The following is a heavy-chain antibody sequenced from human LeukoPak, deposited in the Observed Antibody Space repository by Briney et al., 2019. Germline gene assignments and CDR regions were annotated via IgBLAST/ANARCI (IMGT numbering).Heavy chain of an antibody. CDR2: IYHSGST. CDR1: GGSISSNSDY. Sequence: SETLSLTCTVSGGSISSNSDYWGWIRQPPGKGLEWIGTIYHSGSTYYKPSLKSRVTISVDTSKNQFSLKVNSVTAADTAVYYCARRHRPYYYGSGSYWYFDLWGRGTLVTVSS. D-gene: IGHD3-10*01. CDR3: ARRHRPYYYGSGSYWYFDL. J-gene: IGHJ2*01. V-gene: IGHV4-39*01.